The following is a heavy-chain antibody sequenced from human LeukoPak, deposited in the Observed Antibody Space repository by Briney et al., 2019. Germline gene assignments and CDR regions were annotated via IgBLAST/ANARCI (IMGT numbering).Heavy chain of an antibody. CDR2: IYYSGRT. Sequence: SETLSLTCTVSGGSISNYYWSWIRQPPGKGLEWIGYIYYSGRTKYNPSLRSRVTISVDTSKNQFFLGLTSVTAADTAVYYCARVVGAAAWDYYYGMDVWGQGTTVTVSS. V-gene: IGHV4-59*01. CDR1: GGSISNYY. J-gene: IGHJ6*02. D-gene: IGHD2-15*01. CDR3: ARVVGAAAWDYYYGMDV.